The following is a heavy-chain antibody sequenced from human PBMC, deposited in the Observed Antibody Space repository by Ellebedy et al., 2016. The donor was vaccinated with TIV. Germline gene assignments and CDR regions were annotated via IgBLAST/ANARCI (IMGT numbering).Heavy chain of an antibody. Sequence: GESLKISCAASGFTFSNAWMTWVRQAPGKGLEWVGRIKSKTDGGTTDYAAPVKGRFTISRDDSKNTMYLQMNSLKTEDTAVYFCTSPYPNWGQGTLVTVSS. V-gene: IGHV3-15*01. CDR3: TSPYPN. CDR2: IKSKTDGGTT. J-gene: IGHJ4*02. CDR1: GFTFSNAW.